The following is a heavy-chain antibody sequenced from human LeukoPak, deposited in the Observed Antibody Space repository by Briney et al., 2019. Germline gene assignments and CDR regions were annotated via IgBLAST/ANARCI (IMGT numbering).Heavy chain of an antibody. Sequence: SVKVSCKASGGTFSSYAISWVRQAPGQGLGWMGGIIPIFGTANYAQKFQGRVTITADESTSTAYMELSSLRSEDTAVYYCATARPAYYYGMDVWGQGTTVTVPS. J-gene: IGHJ6*02. CDR2: IIPIFGTA. CDR1: GGTFSSYA. D-gene: IGHD6-6*01. CDR3: ATARPAYYYGMDV. V-gene: IGHV1-69*13.